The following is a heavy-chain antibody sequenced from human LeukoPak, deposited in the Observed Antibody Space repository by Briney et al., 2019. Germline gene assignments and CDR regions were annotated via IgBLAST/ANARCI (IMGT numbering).Heavy chain of an antibody. Sequence: PGGSLRLSCAASGFTFSSYGMHWVRQAPGKGLEWVAVISDDGSNKYYADSVKGRFTISRDNSKNTLYLQMNSLRAEDTAVYYCAKGHITIFGVVILHDAFDIWGQGTMVTVSS. CDR3: AKGHITIFGVVILHDAFDI. CDR2: ISDDGSNK. D-gene: IGHD3-3*01. V-gene: IGHV3-30*18. CDR1: GFTFSSYG. J-gene: IGHJ3*02.